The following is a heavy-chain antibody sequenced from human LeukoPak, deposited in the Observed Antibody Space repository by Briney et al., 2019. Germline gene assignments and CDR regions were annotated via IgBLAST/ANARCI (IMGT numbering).Heavy chain of an antibody. CDR1: GGSISSYY. CDR3: ARHGRGQYALFDI. Sequence: SETLSLTCTVSGGSISSYYWSWIRQPPGKGLEWIGYIYYSGSTNYNPSLKSRVTISVDTSKNQFSLKLSSVTAADTAVYYCARHGRGQYALFDIWGQGTMVTVSS. J-gene: IGHJ3*02. V-gene: IGHV4-59*08. CDR2: IYYSGST. D-gene: IGHD2-2*01.